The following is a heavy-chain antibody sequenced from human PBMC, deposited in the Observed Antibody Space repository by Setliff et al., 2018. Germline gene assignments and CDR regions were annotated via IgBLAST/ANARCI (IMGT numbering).Heavy chain of an antibody. D-gene: IGHD3-3*01. J-gene: IGHJ4*02. Sequence: PSETLSLTCTVYGGSFSDYYWGWVRRPPGKGLEWIGEINHSGSTNYIPSLKSRLTISVDTSKNQLSLKLSSVTAADTAVYYCRFGGGFYKNDYWGQGTLVTVSS. CDR2: INHSGST. CDR1: GGSFSDYY. CDR3: RFGGGFYKNDY. V-gene: IGHV4-34*01.